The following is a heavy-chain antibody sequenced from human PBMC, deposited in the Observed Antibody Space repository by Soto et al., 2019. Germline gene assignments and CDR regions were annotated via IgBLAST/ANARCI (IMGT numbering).Heavy chain of an antibody. J-gene: IGHJ5*02. CDR1: GGSITGYF. V-gene: IGHV4-4*07. D-gene: IGHD6-19*01. CDR3: VREAVAAGWFDP. Sequence: XETLTLTCTVSGGSITGYFWSGMRQPAGKGLEWIGRIYTTGSTNFNPSLKGRVAMSVDTSKNQFSLKLTSVTAADTAVYYCVREAVAAGWFDPWGQGTLVTVSS. CDR2: IYTTGST.